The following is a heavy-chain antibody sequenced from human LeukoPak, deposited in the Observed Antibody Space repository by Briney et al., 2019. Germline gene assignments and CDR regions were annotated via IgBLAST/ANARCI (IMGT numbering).Heavy chain of an antibody. V-gene: IGHV4-34*01. D-gene: IGHD3-16*01. J-gene: IGHJ4*02. Sequence: SETLSLTCAVYGGSFSGYYWSWIRQPPGKGLEWIGEINHSGSTNYNPSLKSRVTISVDTSKNQFSPKLSSVTAADTAVYYCARDGGSVDYWGQGTLVTVSS. CDR3: ARDGGSVDY. CDR1: GGSFSGYY. CDR2: INHSGST.